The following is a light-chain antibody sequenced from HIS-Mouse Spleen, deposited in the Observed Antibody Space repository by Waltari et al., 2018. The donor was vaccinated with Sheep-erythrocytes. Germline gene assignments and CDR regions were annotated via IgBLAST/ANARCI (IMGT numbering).Light chain of an antibody. Sequence: QSALTHPRSVSGSPGQSVTISCTGTRRDVGGYNYVSWYQQHPGKAPKLMIYDVSKRPSGVPDRFSGSKSGNTASLTISGLQAEDEADYYCCSYAGSYNHVFATGTKVTVL. CDR3: CSYAGSYNHV. CDR1: RRDVGGYNY. CDR2: DVS. J-gene: IGLJ1*01. V-gene: IGLV2-11*01.